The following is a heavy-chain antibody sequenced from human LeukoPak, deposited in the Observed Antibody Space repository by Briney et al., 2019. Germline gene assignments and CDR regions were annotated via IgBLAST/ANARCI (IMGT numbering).Heavy chain of an antibody. J-gene: IGHJ1*01. CDR1: GGTFSSYA. Sequence: SVKVSCKASGGTFSSYAISWVRQAPGQGLEWMGGIIPIFGTANYAQKFQGRVTITADKSTSTAYMELSSLRSEDTAVYYCAKQDLGYCSGGSCYSSEYFQHWGQGTLVTVSS. D-gene: IGHD2-15*01. CDR2: IIPIFGTA. V-gene: IGHV1-69*06. CDR3: AKQDLGYCSGGSCYSSEYFQH.